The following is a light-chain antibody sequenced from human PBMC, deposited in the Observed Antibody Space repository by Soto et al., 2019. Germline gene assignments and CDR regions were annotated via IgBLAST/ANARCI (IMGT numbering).Light chain of an antibody. CDR1: QSVSSSY. V-gene: IGKV3-20*01. J-gene: IGKJ2*01. Sequence: EIVLTQSPGTLSLSQGERATLSCRVSQSVSSSYLAWYQHKPGPAPRLLIYGTSSTATGIPDRFSGSGSGTDFTLTISRLEPEDFAGYYCHQYVGSPPYTFGQGTKLEIK. CDR3: HQYVGSPPYT. CDR2: GTS.